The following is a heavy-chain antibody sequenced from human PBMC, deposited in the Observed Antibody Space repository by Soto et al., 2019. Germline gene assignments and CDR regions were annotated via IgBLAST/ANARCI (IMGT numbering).Heavy chain of an antibody. CDR2: ISRSDSYT. CDR1: GFTFSDYY. J-gene: IGHJ4*02. D-gene: IGHD5-18*01. CDR3: ARDREDTAVPDLDY. V-gene: IGHV3-11*05. Sequence: QVQLVDSGGGLVKPGGSLRLSCAASGFTFSDYYMTWIRQAPGKGLGWVSYISRSDSYTKYADSVKGRFTIYRDNDKSLLYLPMNSLRAEDTAMYYCARDREDTAVPDLDYWGQGTLVTVSS.